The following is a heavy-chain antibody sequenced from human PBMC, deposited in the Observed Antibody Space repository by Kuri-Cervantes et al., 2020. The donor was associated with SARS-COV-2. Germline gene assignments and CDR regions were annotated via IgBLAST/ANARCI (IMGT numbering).Heavy chain of an antibody. CDR2: IYHSGST. V-gene: IGHV4-38-2*02. J-gene: IGHJ5*02. CDR1: GYSISSGYY. Sequence: SETLSLTCTVSGYSISSGYYWGWIRQPPGKGLEWIGSIYHSGSTYYNPSLKSRVTISGDTSKNQFSLKLSSVTAADTAVYYCARAGVYCSSISCYPNWFDPWGQGTLVTVSS. D-gene: IGHD2-2*01. CDR3: ARAGVYCSSISCYPNWFDP.